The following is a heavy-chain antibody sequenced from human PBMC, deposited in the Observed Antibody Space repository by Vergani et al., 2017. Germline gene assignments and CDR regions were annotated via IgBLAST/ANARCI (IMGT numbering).Heavy chain of an antibody. J-gene: IGHJ4*02. D-gene: IGHD3-9*01. CDR3: ARQNYDILTGYYWGSD. CDR2: IYYSGST. V-gene: IGHV4-39*01. Sequence: QLQLQESGPGLVKPSETLSLPCTVSGGSISGSSYYWGWIRQPPGKGLEWIGSIYYSGSTYYNPSLKSRVTISVDTSKNQFSLKLSSVTAADTAVYYCARQNYDILTGYYWGSDWGQGTLVTVSS. CDR1: GGSISGSSYY.